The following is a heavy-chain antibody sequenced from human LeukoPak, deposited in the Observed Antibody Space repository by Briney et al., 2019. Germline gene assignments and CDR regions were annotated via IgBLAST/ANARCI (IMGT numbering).Heavy chain of an antibody. CDR1: GFTLSSYS. CDR3: ARDVEQWLVRVYYFDY. V-gene: IGHV3-48*01. CDR2: ISSGSTTI. Sequence: PGGSLRLSCATSGFTLSSYSMNWVRQAPGKGLEWVSYISSGSTTIYYADSVKGRFTISRDNAKNSLYLQMNSLRADDTAVYYCARDVEQWLVRVYYFDYWGQGTLVTVSS. J-gene: IGHJ4*02. D-gene: IGHD6-19*01.